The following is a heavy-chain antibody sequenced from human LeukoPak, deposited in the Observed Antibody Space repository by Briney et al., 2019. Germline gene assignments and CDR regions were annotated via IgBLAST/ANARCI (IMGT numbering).Heavy chain of an antibody. V-gene: IGHV4-4*08. D-gene: IGHD3-22*01. CDR3: ARGPYSYDSSGAFDI. CDR2: ISSSGST. J-gene: IGHJ3*02. Sequence: SETLSLTCAVSGGSFSNYYWSWIRQSPGKGLEWIGRISSSGSTNYNPSLKSRVTISVDTSKNQFSLKLSSVTAADTAVYFCARGPYSYDSSGAFDIWGQGTMVTVSS. CDR1: GGSFSNYY.